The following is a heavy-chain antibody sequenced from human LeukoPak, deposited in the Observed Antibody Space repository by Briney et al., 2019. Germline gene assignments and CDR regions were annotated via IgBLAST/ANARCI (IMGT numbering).Heavy chain of an antibody. D-gene: IGHD4-17*01. CDR3: ARDQDDYGDTTGY. J-gene: IGHJ4*02. V-gene: IGHV1-69*04. CDR1: GGTFISYA. CDR2: IIPILGIA. Sequence: SVKVSCKASGGTFISYAISWVRQAPGQGLEWMGRIIPILGIANYAQKFQGRVTITADKSTSTAYMELSSLRSEDTAVYYCARDQDDYGDTTGYWGQGTLVTVS.